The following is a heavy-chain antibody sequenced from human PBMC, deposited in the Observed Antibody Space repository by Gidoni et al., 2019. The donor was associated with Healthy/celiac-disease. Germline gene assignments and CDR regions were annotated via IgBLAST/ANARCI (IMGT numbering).Heavy chain of an antibody. J-gene: IGHJ5*02. V-gene: IGHV4-39*07. Sequence: QLQLQESGPGLVKPSETLSLTCTVSGGSISSRSYYWGWIRPPPGKGLEWIGSIYYSGSTYYNPSLKSRVTISVDTSKNQFSLKLSSVTAADTAVYYCARDGGVGSTMVRGVCWFDPWGQGTLVTVSS. CDR2: IYYSGST. CDR1: GGSISSRSYY. D-gene: IGHD3-10*01. CDR3: ARDGGVGSTMVRGVCWFDP.